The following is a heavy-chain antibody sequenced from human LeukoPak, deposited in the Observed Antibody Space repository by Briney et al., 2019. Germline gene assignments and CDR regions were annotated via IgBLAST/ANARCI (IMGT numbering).Heavy chain of an antibody. D-gene: IGHD3-22*01. V-gene: IGHV1-8*01. J-gene: IGHJ4*02. CDR3: ASVSPYYYDSSGYYLGY. CDR1: GYTFTSYD. CDR2: MNPNSGNT. Sequence: ASVKVSCKASGYTFTSYDINWVRQATGQGLEWMGWMNPNSGNTGYAQKFQGRVTMTRNTSISTAYMELSSLRSEDTAVYYCASVSPYYYDSSGYYLGYWGQGTLVTVSS.